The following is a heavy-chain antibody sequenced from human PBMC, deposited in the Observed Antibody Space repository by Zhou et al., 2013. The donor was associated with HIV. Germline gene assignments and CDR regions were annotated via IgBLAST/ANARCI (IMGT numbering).Heavy chain of an antibody. Sequence: QVQLVQSGAEVKKPGASVKVSCKASGYTFTSYYMHWVRQAPGQGLEWMGIINPSGGSTSYAQKFQGRVTMTRDTSTSTVYMELSSLRSEDTAVYYCARAGRITIFGVVIEYYYYYMDVWGKGTTVTVSS. CDR3: ARAGRITIFGVVIEYYYYYMDV. J-gene: IGHJ6*03. CDR1: GYTFTSYY. CDR2: INPSGGST. V-gene: IGHV1-46*03. D-gene: IGHD3-3*01.